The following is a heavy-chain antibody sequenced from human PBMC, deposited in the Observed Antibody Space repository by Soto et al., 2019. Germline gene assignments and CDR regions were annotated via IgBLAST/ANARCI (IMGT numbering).Heavy chain of an antibody. D-gene: IGHD2-2*01. Sequence: EVQLLESGGGLVQPGGSLRLSCAASGFTFSSYAMSWVRQAPGKGLEWVSAISGSGGSTDYADSVKGRFTISRDNSNNTLYMQMNSLRAEDTAVYYCANMGLGVYCSSTSCYGDYWGQGTLVTVSS. V-gene: IGHV3-23*01. CDR2: ISGSGGST. CDR3: ANMGLGVYCSSTSCYGDY. CDR1: GFTFSSYA. J-gene: IGHJ4*02.